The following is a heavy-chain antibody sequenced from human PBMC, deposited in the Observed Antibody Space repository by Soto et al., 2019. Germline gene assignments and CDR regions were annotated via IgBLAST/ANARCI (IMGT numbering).Heavy chain of an antibody. CDR1: GFSFSSYA. V-gene: IGHV3-23*01. CDR2: ISARGGSS. J-gene: IGHJ4*02. CDR3: AKGSIEYSASVDN. D-gene: IGHD5-12*01. Sequence: EVQLLESGGGLVQPGGSLRLSCAASGFSFSSYAMVWVRQAPGKGLEWVSVISARGGSSYFADSVKGRFTISRDNSKNVLSLEMNSLRAEYTAIYFCAKGSIEYSASVDNWGQGTLVLVPS.